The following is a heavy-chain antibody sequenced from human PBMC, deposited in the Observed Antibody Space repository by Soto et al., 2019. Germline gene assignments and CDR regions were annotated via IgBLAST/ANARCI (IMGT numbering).Heavy chain of an antibody. CDR2: INHSGST. D-gene: IGHD6-13*01. CDR3: ARVRVRYIAAAGLDY. J-gene: IGHJ4*02. CDR1: GGSFSGYY. Sequence: QVQLQQWGAGLLKPSETLSLTCAVYGGSFSGYYWSWIRQPPGKGLEWIGEINHSGSTNSNPSLKSRVTISVDTSKNLFSLKLSSVTAADTAVYYCARVRVRYIAAAGLDYCGQGTLVTVSS. V-gene: IGHV4-34*01.